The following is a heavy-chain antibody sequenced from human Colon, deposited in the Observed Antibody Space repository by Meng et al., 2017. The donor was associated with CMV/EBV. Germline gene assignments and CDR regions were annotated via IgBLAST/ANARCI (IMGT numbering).Heavy chain of an antibody. CDR1: GFTFEDYA. V-gene: IGHV3-23*01. CDR2: ISGSGGST. D-gene: IGHD3-3*01. J-gene: IGHJ4*02. CDR3: AKDRHPYYDFWSGPSFDY. Sequence: GESLKISCVASGFTFEDYAMHWVRQAPGKGLEWVSAISGSGGSTYNADSVKGRFTISRDNSKNTLYLQMNSLRAEDTAVYYCAKDRHPYYDFWSGPSFDYWGQGTLVTVSS.